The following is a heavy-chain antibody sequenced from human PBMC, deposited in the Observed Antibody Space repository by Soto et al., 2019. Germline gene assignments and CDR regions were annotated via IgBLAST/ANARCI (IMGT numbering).Heavy chain of an antibody. CDR3: AKDGGFGYCSSTSCYGYYMDV. J-gene: IGHJ6*03. V-gene: IGHV1-18*01. D-gene: IGHD2-2*01. CDR1: GYTFTSYG. CDR2: ISAYNGNT. Sequence: ASMKVSCKASGYTFTSYGISWVRQAPGQGLEWMGWISAYNGNTNYAQKLQGRVTMTTDTSTSTAYMEVRSLRSDDTAVYYCAKDGGFGYCSSTSCYGYYMDVWGKGTTVTVSS.